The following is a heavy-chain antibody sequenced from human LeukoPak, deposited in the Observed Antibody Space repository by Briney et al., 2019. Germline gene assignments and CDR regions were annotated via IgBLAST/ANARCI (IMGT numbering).Heavy chain of an antibody. CDR1: GGSFSGYY. CDR2: INHSGST. CDR3: ARRRNFDY. Sequence: SETLSLTCAVYGGSFSGYYWSWIRQPPGKGLEWIGEINHSGSTNYNPSLKSRVTISVDTSKNQFSLKLSSVTAADTAVYYCARRRNFDYWGQGTLVTVSS. V-gene: IGHV4-34*01. J-gene: IGHJ4*02.